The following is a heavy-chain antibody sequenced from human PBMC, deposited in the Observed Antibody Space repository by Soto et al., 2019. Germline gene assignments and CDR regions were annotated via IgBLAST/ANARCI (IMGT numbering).Heavy chain of an antibody. CDR2: ISGSATST. V-gene: IGHV3-23*01. D-gene: IGHD3-22*01. CDR1: GFTFSSYA. CDR3: AGYYYFDYFDY. J-gene: IGHJ4*02. Sequence: PGGSLRLSCAASGFTFSSYAMSWVRQAPGKGLEWVSGISGSATSTYYADSVNGRFTISRDNSRNTLYLQMNNLGAEDTAIYYCAGYYYFDYFDYWGQGTLVTVSS.